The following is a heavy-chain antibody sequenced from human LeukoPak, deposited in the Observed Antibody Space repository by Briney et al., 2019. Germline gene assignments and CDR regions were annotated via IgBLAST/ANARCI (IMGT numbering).Heavy chain of an antibody. J-gene: IGHJ4*02. CDR2: IIPILGIA. D-gene: IGHD3-3*01. CDR1: GGTFSSYA. V-gene: IGHV1-69*04. CDR3: ATSTPIRFLEWLQDY. Sequence: GSSVKVSCKASGGTFSSYAISWVRQAPGRGLEWMGRIIPILGIANYAQKFQGRVTITADESTSTAHMELSSLRSEDTAVYYCATSTPIRFLEWLQDYWGQGTLVTVSS.